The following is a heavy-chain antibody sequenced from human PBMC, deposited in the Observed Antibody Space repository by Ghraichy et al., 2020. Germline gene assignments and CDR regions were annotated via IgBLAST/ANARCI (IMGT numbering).Heavy chain of an antibody. CDR3: ASSPPVYANRWSAHFHMDV. CDR2: IFHSGNT. CDR1: GGSISSDDW. J-gene: IGHJ6*02. D-gene: IGHD2-15*01. Sequence: SETLSLTCVVSGGSISSDDWWSWVRQPPGKGLEWIGEIFHSGNTNYNPSLQSRVTISADKSKNQFSLKLTSVTAADSAVYYCASSPPVYANRWSAHFHMDVWGQGTKVTVSS. V-gene: IGHV4-4*02.